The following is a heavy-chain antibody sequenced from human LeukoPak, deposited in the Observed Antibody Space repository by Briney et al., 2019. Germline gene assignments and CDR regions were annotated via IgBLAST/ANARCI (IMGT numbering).Heavy chain of an antibody. J-gene: IGHJ4*02. D-gene: IGHD4-17*01. CDR1: GFTFSGSA. V-gene: IGHV3-73*01. CDR2: IRSKADNYAT. CDR3: ASRDSGDYPYFDY. Sequence: GGSLKLSCAASGFTFSGSAMHWVRQASGKGLEWVGRIRSKADNYATAYAASVKGRFTISRDNSRNTLYLQMNSLRAEDTAVFYCASRDSGDYPYFDYWGQGTLVTVSS.